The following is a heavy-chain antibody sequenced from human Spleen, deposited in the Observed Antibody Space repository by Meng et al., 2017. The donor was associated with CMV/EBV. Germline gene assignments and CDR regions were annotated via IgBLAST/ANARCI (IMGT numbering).Heavy chain of an antibody. V-gene: IGHV3-53*05. D-gene: IGHD6-13*01. CDR3: ARDQGSWYYYGMDV. J-gene: IGHJ6*02. CDR2: IYSGGST. CDR1: GFTVSTNY. Sequence: GESLKISCAASGFTVSTNYMSWVRQAPGKGLEWVSVIYSGGSTYYAASVKGRFTISRDNSNNTLYLHMSSLRAEDTAVYYCARDQGSWYYYGMDVWGQGTTVTVSS.